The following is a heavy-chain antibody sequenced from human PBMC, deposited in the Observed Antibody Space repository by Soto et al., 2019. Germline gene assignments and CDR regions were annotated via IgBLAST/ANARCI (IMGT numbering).Heavy chain of an antibody. CDR2: IKSKTDGWRT. CDR1: GFTLTNTW. D-gene: IGHD5-12*01. Sequence: GGFLRLTCADPGFTLTNTWMTWVRQAPGKGLEWVGLIKSKTDGWRTDYAAPVKGRFTISRDDSKKMLYLYMSSLRTEDTALYYCTRAPFQRAWTIFDYWGQGIVVTVSS. J-gene: IGHJ4*02. CDR3: TRAPFQRAWTIFDY. V-gene: IGHV3-15*01.